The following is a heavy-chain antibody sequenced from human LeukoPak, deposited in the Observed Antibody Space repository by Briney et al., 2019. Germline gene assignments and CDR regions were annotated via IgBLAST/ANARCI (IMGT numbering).Heavy chain of an antibody. J-gene: IGHJ6*03. CDR1: GFTFSSYW. D-gene: IGHD2-15*01. Sequence: GGSLRLSCAASGFTFSSYWMSWVRQAPGKGLEWVANIKQDGSEKYYVDSVKGRFTISRDNAKNSLYLQMNSLRAEDTAVYYCARDESLIVLGYYYYYMDVWGKGTTVTVSS. CDR2: IKQDGSEK. CDR3: ARDESLIVLGYYYYYMDV. V-gene: IGHV3-7*01.